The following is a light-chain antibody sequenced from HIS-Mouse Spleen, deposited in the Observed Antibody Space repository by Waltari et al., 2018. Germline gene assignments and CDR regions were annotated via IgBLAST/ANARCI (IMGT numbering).Light chain of an antibody. CDR1: SSTIGSNH. Sequence: HSVLTPPPSAPRTPGQRVTTACSGPSSTIGSNHVFGYHQPPGTAPKLLIYRNNQRPSGVPDRFSGSKSGTSASLAISGLRSEDEADYYCAAWDDSLSGWVFGGGTKLTVL. J-gene: IGLJ3*02. CDR2: RNN. V-gene: IGLV1-47*01. CDR3: AAWDDSLSGWV.